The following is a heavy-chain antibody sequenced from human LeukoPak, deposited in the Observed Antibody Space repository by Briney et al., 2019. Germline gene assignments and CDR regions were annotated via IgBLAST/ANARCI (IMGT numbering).Heavy chain of an antibody. CDR3: ARESTEERPGC. CDR2: ISSNSYI. D-gene: IGHD1-1*01. V-gene: IGHV3-21*01. J-gene: IGHJ4*02. Sequence: GGSLRLSCAASGFTFSIYSMNWVRQAPGKGLEWVSSISSNSYIYYADSVKGRFTISRDNAKNSLYLQMSSLRAEDTAVYYCARESTEERPGCWGQGTLVTVSS. CDR1: GFTFSIYS.